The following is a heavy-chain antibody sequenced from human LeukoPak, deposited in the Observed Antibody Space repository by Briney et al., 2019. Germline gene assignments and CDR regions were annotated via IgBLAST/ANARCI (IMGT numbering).Heavy chain of an antibody. V-gene: IGHV3-9*01. CDR1: GFAFDEYA. J-gene: IGHJ3*02. CDR3: AKDTSIFVPGNAFDI. Sequence: GGSLRLSCAASGFAFDEYAMHWVRQAPGKGLEWVSGIDWSSDNIDYADSVKGRFTISRDNAKNSLHLQMNSLRAEDSALYYCAKDTSIFVPGNAFDIWGQGTMVTVSS. D-gene: IGHD3-3*01. CDR2: IDWSSDNI.